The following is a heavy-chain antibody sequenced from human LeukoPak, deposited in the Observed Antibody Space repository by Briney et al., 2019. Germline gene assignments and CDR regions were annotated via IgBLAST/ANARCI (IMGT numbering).Heavy chain of an antibody. D-gene: IGHD4-23*01. CDR1: GFSLSTSGAG. J-gene: IGHJ4*02. Sequence: SGPTLVNPTQTLTLTCTFSGFSLSTSGAGVGWIRQPPGKALEWLAVFYWGDDDKGHRPSLKSRLTITKDASKNQVVLTMTNMDPVDTATYYCARFYGGDSLDYWGPGTLVTVSS. CDR3: ARFYGGDSLDY. V-gene: IGHV2-5*02. CDR2: FYWGDDDK.